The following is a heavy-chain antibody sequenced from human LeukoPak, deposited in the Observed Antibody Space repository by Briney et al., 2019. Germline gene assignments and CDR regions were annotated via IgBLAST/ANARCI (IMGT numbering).Heavy chain of an antibody. CDR3: ARAVAAAGSINFDY. CDR1: GFNFNNYA. V-gene: IGHV3-48*02. D-gene: IGHD6-13*01. J-gene: IGHJ4*02. CDR2: ISASSAAI. Sequence: PGGSLRLSCAASGFNFNNYAMNWVRQAPGKGLEWVSYISASSAAIDYADSVKGRFTISRDNAQNSLYLQMNSLRDEDTAVYYCARAVAAAGSINFDYWGQGTLVTVSS.